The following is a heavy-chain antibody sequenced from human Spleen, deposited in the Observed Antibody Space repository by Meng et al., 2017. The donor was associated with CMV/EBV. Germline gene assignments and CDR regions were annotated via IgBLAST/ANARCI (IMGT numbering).Heavy chain of an antibody. V-gene: IGHV4-4*02. CDR1: GGSISNSHW. CDR2: IYHSGTT. J-gene: IGHJ4*02. D-gene: IGHD3-10*01. CDR3: ARAPAGASSRYFDY. Sequence: SGGSISNSHWWVWVRPPPGKGLEWIGEIYHSGTTNYNPSLKSRVTISVDKSKKQFSLNLSSVAAADTALYYCARAPAGASSRYFDYWGQGTLVTVSS.